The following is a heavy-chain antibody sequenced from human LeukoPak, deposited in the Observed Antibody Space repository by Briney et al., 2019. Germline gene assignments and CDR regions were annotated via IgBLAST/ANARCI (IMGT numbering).Heavy chain of an antibody. D-gene: IGHD3-16*01. CDR3: AKDTGPLMITFGGVVISYFDY. V-gene: IGHV3-23*01. J-gene: IGHJ4*02. CDR1: GFIFSNYA. Sequence: GGSLRLSCAGSGFIFSNYAMSWVRQAPGKALEWVSGIKGNGFDTYYADSVKGRFTVSRDNSKNTLSLQMNSLSAEDTAVYYCAKDTGPLMITFGGVVISYFDYWGQGALVTVSS. CDR2: IKGNGFDT.